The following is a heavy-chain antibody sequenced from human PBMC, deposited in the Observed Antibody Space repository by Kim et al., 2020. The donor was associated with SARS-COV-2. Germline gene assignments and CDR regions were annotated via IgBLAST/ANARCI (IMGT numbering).Heavy chain of an antibody. CDR2: ISGSGGST. Sequence: GGSLRLSCAASVFTFSSYAMSWVRQAPGKGLEWVSAISGSGGSTYYADSVKGRFTISRDNSKNTLYLQMNSLRAEDTAVYYCAKTVYSGYACGYFDYWGQGTLVTVSS. CDR3: AKTVYSGYACGYFDY. J-gene: IGHJ4*02. CDR1: VFTFSSYA. V-gene: IGHV3-23*01. D-gene: IGHD5-12*01.